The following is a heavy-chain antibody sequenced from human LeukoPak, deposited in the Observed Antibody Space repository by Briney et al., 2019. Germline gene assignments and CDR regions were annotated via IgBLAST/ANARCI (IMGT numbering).Heavy chain of an antibody. CDR3: ARVGYFASGNFYNDRGGFDY. J-gene: IGHJ4*02. CDR1: GGTFSSYA. Sequence: SVKVSCKASGGTFSSYAISWVRQAPGQGLEWMGGTIPIFGTAHYAQKFQGRVTITADESTSTAYMELSSLKSEDTAVYYCARVGYFASGNFYNDRGGFDYWGQGTLVTVSS. V-gene: IGHV1-69*13. D-gene: IGHD3-10*01. CDR2: TIPIFGTA.